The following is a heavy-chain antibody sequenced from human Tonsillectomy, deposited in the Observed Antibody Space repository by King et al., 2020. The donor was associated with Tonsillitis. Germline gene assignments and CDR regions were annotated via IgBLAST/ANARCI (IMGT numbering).Heavy chain of an antibody. Sequence: QVQLVESGGGVVQPGGSLRLSCVPSGFTFRDYGMHGVRQAPGKGLEWVTYIRYDGSNKFYADSVKGRFTVSRDNSKNTLYLEMKSLTTDDTAVYYCAKGPQMLPGTTIPPFDYWGQGTLVTVSS. V-gene: IGHV3-30*02. CDR1: GFTFRDYG. CDR2: IRYDGSNK. CDR3: AKGPQMLPGTTIPPFDY. J-gene: IGHJ4*02. D-gene: IGHD2-2*02.